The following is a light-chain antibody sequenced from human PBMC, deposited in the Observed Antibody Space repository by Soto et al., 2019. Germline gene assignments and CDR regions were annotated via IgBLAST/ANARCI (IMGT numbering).Light chain of an antibody. CDR2: EVS. CDR3: SSYTSGSTCV. Sequence: QSALTQPASVSGSPGQSITISCTGTSSDVGACNYVSWYQQHPGKAPKLMIYEVSNRPSGVSNRFSGSKSGNTASLTISGLQAEDEGDYYCSSYTSGSTCVFGGGTKLTVL. V-gene: IGLV2-14*01. CDR1: SSDVGACNY. J-gene: IGLJ3*02.